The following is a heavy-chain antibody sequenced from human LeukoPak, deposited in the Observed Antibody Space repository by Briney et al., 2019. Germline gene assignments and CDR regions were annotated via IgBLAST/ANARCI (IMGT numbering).Heavy chain of an antibody. D-gene: IGHD7-27*01. Sequence: GGSLGLSCAASGFTFNTYNMNWVRQAPGKGLEWVSSIYSDGSTHHADSVKGRFSISRDNSKNTVYLQTNSLRAEDTAVYYCAGRAELGRGFDYWGQGSLVTVSS. J-gene: IGHJ4*02. CDR2: IYSDGST. CDR1: GFTFNTYN. V-gene: IGHV3-66*01. CDR3: AGRAELGRGFDY.